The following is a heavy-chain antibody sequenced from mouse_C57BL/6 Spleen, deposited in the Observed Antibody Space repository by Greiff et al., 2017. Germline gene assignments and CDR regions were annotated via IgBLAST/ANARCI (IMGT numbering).Heavy chain of an antibody. CDR2: INPNYGTT. D-gene: IGHD4-1*02. CDR1: GYSFTDYN. CDR3: ARDQLGRRTYFDY. J-gene: IGHJ2*01. V-gene: IGHV1-39*01. Sequence: EVQLKQSGPELVKPGASVKISCKASGYSFTDYNMNWVKQSNGKSLEWIGVINPNYGTTSYNEKFKGKATLTADKSSSTAYMQLSSLTSEDSAVDFCARDQLGRRTYFDYWGQGTTLTVSS.